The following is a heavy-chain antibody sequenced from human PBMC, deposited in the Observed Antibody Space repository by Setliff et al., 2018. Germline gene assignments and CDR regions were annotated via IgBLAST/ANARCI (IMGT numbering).Heavy chain of an antibody. J-gene: IGHJ4*02. V-gene: IGHV4-34*12. CDR2: IIHSGST. Sequence: SETLSLTCAVYGGSFSGYYWSWIRQPPGKRLEWIGEIIHSGSTNYNPSLKSRVTISMDTSKNQFSLRVSSVTAADTAVYYCAREVYGDYPTYYFDCWGQGTLVTVSS. CDR3: AREVYGDYPTYYFDC. CDR1: GGSFSGYY. D-gene: IGHD4-17*01.